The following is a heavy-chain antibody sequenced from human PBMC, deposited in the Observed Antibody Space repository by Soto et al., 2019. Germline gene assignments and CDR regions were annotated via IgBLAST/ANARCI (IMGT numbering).Heavy chain of an antibody. CDR2: LSGSGGSI. Sequence: EVQLVESGGDLVQPGGSLRLSCTASGFTFSSYGMSWVRQAPGKGLEWVSTLSGSGGSIYSADSVKGRFTISRDNSKNTLYLQMNSLRSEDTALYYCARYIDTGRGDPHFDYWGQGTLVTVSS. D-gene: IGHD3-9*01. CDR3: ARYIDTGRGDPHFDY. CDR1: GFTFSSYG. J-gene: IGHJ4*02. V-gene: IGHV3-23*04.